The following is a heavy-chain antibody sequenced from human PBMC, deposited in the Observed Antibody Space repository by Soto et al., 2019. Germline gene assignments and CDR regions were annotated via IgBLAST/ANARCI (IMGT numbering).Heavy chain of an antibody. CDR2: IVPIFGTT. J-gene: IGHJ6*02. Sequence: QVQLVQSGAEVKKPGSSVKVSCKVSGGTFSNYAIDWVRLAPGHGLEWMGGIVPIFGTTYYTLKCQGRATMIADDSTTTAYLEMSSLRSEDTAIYYCARVEAVAGLYNYHGLDVWGQGTAVTVSS. D-gene: IGHD6-19*01. CDR1: GGTFSNYA. V-gene: IGHV1-69*12. CDR3: ARVEAVAGLYNYHGLDV.